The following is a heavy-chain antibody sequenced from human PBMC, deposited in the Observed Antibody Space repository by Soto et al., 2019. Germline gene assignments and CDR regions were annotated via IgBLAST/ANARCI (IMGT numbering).Heavy chain of an antibody. V-gene: IGHV3-30-3*01. Sequence: PGGSLRLSCAASGFTFSTYTMHWVRQAPGKGLEWVAVISYDGFNEFYADSVKGRFTISRGNSKNTLSLQMNSLRVEDTAVYYCARDTAVVVQAGRGPPYGMDVWGPGTTVAVSS. CDR1: GFTFSTYT. J-gene: IGHJ6*02. D-gene: IGHD2-2*01. CDR2: ISYDGFNE. CDR3: ARDTAVVVQAGRGPPYGMDV.